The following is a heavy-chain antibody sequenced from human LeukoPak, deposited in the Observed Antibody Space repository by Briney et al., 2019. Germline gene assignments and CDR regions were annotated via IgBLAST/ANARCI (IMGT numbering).Heavy chain of an antibody. D-gene: IGHD3-10*02. CDR2: INWNGGST. CDR3: ARITMSRFDP. Sequence: PGGSLRLSCAASGFSFSYAWMNWVRQAPGKGLEWVSGINWNGGSTGYADSVKGRFTISRDNSKNTLYLQMNSLRAEDTAVYYCARITMSRFDPWGQGTLVTVS. J-gene: IGHJ5*02. V-gene: IGHV3-20*04. CDR1: GFSFSYAW.